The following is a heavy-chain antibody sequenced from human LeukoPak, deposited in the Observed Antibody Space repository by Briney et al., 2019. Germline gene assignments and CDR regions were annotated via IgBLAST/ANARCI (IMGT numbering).Heavy chain of an antibody. CDR3: ASKSTDHGELRFDY. Sequence: PSETLSLTCAVSGGSISSGGYSRSWIRQPPGKGLEWIGYIYYTATTNYNPSLKSRVTISVDTSKNQFSLKVSSVTAADTGVYYCASKSTDHGELRFDYWGQGTLVTVSS. CDR2: IYYTATT. D-gene: IGHD4-17*01. J-gene: IGHJ4*02. V-gene: IGHV4-61*08. CDR1: GGSISSGGYS.